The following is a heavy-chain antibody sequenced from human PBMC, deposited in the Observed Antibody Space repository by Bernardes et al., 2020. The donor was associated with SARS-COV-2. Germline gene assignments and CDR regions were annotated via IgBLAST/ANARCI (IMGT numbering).Heavy chain of an antibody. D-gene: IGHD2-2*01. CDR3: ARSGDQLTPRGRVYYYGMDV. Sequence: ASVKVSCKASGYTFTGYYMHWVRQAPGQGLEWMGWINPNSGGTNYAQKFQGWVTMTRDTSISTAYMELSRLRSDDTAVYYCARSGDQLTPRGRVYYYGMDVWGQGTTVTVSS. CDR1: GYTFTGYY. V-gene: IGHV1-2*04. CDR2: INPNSGGT. J-gene: IGHJ6*02.